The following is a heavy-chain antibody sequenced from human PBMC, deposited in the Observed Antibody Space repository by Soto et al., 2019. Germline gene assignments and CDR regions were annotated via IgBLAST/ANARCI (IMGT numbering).Heavy chain of an antibody. CDR2: IYWDGDR. CDR1: GFSLNTGGMG. V-gene: IGHV2-5*02. Sequence: QITLKESGPTLVKPTQTLTLTCTFSGFSLNTGGMGVGWIRQPPGKALEWLALIYWDGDRRYSPSLMSRLTIAKDTSKNQVVLKMTNMDPVDTATYYCVHSRCGGDCLQSYSSHYYYGMDIWGQGTTVTVSS. J-gene: IGHJ6*02. D-gene: IGHD2-21*02. CDR3: VHSRCGGDCLQSYSSHYYYGMDI.